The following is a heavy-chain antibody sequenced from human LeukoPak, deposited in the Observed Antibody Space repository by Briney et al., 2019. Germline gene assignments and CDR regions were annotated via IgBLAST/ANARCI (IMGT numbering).Heavy chain of an antibody. CDR3: ARHRGIAARGPFDY. D-gene: IGHD6-6*01. V-gene: IGHV4-4*02. CDR2: IYLYGTT. Sequence: KASETLSLTCSVSIGSISSSKWWSWVRQSPVKGLEWIGEIYLYGTTNYNPSFTSRVTMSVDRSRNQFSLKLTSVTAADTAVYYCARHRGIAARGPFDYWGQGTLVTVSS. J-gene: IGHJ4*02. CDR1: IGSISSSKW.